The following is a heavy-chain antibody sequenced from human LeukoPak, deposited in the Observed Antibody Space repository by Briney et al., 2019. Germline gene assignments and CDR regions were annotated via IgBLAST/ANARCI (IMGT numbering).Heavy chain of an antibody. J-gene: IGHJ3*02. CDR3: AKDIGADYYYDSSGYFI. D-gene: IGHD3-22*01. CDR2: ISGDGDST. CDR1: GFTFDNYA. V-gene: IGHV3-43*02. Sequence: PGGSLRLSCAAPGFTFDNYAMHWVRQVPGKGLERVSPISGDGDSTYYPDSVKGRFTISRDNSKNSLYLQMNSLRTEDTALYYCAKDIGADYYYDSSGYFIWGQGTMVTVSS.